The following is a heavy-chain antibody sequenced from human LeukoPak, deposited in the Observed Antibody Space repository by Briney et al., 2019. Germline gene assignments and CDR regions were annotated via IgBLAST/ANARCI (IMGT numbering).Heavy chain of an antibody. CDR2: INHSGST. J-gene: IGHJ3*02. D-gene: IGHD5-24*01. Sequence: SETLSLTCAVYGGSFSGYYWSWIRQPPGKGLEWIGEINHSGSTNYNPSLKSRITISVDTSKNQFSLKLSSVTAADTAVYYCARTMATFVTDAFDIWGQGTMVTVSS. CDR3: ARTMATFVTDAFDI. V-gene: IGHV4-34*01. CDR1: GGSFSGYY.